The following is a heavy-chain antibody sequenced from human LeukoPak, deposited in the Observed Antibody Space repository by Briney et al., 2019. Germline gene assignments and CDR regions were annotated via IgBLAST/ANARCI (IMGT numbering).Heavy chain of an antibody. Sequence: GGSLRLSCAASGNTFSRDWMSWVRQAPRKGLEWVANINEDGSEKYYVDPVKGRFTISRDNAKNSLYLQMNSLRAEDTAVYYCTRNQDWGQGTLVTVSS. CDR3: TRNQD. CDR1: GNTFSRDW. V-gene: IGHV3-7*04. J-gene: IGHJ4*02. CDR2: INEDGSEK.